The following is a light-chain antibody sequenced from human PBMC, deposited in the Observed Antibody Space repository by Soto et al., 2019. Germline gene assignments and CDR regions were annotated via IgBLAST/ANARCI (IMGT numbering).Light chain of an antibody. CDR1: SSNIGDNA. CDR2: TNN. Sequence: QSALTQPPSASGTPGQRVTISCSGSSSNIGDNAVNWYQQLPGTAPKLLIYTNNQRPSGVPDRFSGSKSGTSASLAISGLQSEDEADYYCASWDDSLNGPVFGGGTQLTVL. V-gene: IGLV1-44*01. J-gene: IGLJ3*02. CDR3: ASWDDSLNGPV.